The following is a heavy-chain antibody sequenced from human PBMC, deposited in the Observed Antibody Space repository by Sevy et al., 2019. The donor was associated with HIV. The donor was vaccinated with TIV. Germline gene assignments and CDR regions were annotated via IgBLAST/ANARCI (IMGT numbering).Heavy chain of an antibody. CDR1: GFTFDDYA. J-gene: IGHJ5*02. CDR2: ISWNSGSI. V-gene: IGHV3-9*01. Sequence: GGSLRLSCAASGFTFDDYAMHWVRQAPGKGLEWVSGISWNSGSIGYADSVKGRFTISRDNAKNSLYLQMNSLRAEDTALYYCAKDMGRVLAAVTGWFDPWGQGTLVTVSS. CDR3: AKDMGRVLAAVTGWFDP. D-gene: IGHD3-3*02.